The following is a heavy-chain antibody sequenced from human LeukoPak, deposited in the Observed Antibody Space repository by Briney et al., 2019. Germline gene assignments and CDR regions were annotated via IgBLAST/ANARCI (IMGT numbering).Heavy chain of an antibody. CDR1: GGTFSSYA. V-gene: IGHV1-69*04. CDR3: ARDVTTMVRGVNYGMDV. J-gene: IGHJ6*02. Sequence: ASVKVSCKASGGTFSSYAISWVRQAPGQGLEWLGRIVPTLGIANYAQKFQGRVTITADKSTSTAYMELSSLRSEDTAVYYCARDVTTMVRGVNYGMDVWGQGTTVIVSS. CDR2: IVPTLGIA. D-gene: IGHD3-10*01.